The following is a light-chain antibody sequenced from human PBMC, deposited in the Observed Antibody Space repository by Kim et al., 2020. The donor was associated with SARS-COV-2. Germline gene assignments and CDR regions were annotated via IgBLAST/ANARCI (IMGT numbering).Light chain of an antibody. V-gene: IGKV3-20*01. J-gene: IGKJ4*01. CDR3: QQYAGSPLT. CDR1: QNVASDY. Sequence: EIVLTQSPGTLSLSPGERATLSCRASQNVASDYLAWYQQKAGRAPRLLIYGTSTRAAGIPDRISGSGSGTDFTLTISRLEPEDFAVYYCQQYAGSPLTFGGGTKVDIK. CDR2: GTS.